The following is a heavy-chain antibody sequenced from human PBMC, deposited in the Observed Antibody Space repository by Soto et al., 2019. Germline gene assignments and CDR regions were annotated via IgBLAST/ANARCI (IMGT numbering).Heavy chain of an antibody. V-gene: IGHV4-39*01. D-gene: IGHD3-22*01. CDR2: IYYSGST. J-gene: IGHJ4*02. Sequence: SDTLSLTFTVSGGSISSSSYYWVFIRQRPWKGLEWIGSIYYSGSTYYNPSLKSRVTISVDTSKNQFSLKLSSVTAADTAVYYCARRGYYYDSSGYPSVWYWGQGTLVTVSS. CDR3: ARRGYYYDSSGYPSVWY. CDR1: GGSISSSSYY.